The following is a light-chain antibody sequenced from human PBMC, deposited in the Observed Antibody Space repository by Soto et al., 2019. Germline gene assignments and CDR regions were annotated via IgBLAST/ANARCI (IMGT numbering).Light chain of an antibody. J-gene: IGLJ1*01. Sequence: QSALTQPPSASGSPGQSVTISCTGTSSDVGGYNYVSWYQQHPGKAPKLMIYEVSKRPSGVPERFSGSKSGNTASLTVSGLQDEDEADYYCSSYAGSNIHYVFGTGTKLTVL. CDR2: EVS. CDR3: SSYAGSNIHYV. V-gene: IGLV2-8*01. CDR1: SSDVGGYNY.